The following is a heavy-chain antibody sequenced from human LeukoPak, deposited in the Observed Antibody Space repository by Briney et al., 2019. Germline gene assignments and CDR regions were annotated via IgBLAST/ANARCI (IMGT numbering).Heavy chain of an antibody. Sequence: PGGSLRLSCAASGFTFSSYEMNWVRQAPGKGLEWVSYMSSSGGTIYYADSVKGRFTISRDNAKSSLYLQMNSLRVEDTAVYYCARLSQGGFLEWLYSEAWPFPNNWFDPWGQGTLVTVSS. CDR3: ARLSQGGFLEWLYSEAWPFPNNWFDP. D-gene: IGHD3-3*01. CDR2: MSSSGGTI. V-gene: IGHV3-48*03. CDR1: GFTFSSYE. J-gene: IGHJ5*02.